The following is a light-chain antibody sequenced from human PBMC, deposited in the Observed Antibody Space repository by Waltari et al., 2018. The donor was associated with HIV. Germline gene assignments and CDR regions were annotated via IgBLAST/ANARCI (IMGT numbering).Light chain of an antibody. CDR2: DAS. CDR1: HYIDNY. V-gene: IGKV1-33*01. CDR3: QQYENLPYS. Sequence: DIQMTQSPSSLSASVGDRVTITCQASHYIDNYLSWYQQKPGKAPKLLIYDASNLETGVSSRFSGSGYGTEFSFTISDLQPEDIATYYCQQYENLPYSFGQGTKLEI. J-gene: IGKJ2*03.